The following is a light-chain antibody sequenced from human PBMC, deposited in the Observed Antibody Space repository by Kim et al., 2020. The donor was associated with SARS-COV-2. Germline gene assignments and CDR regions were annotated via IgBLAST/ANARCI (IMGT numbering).Light chain of an antibody. CDR3: QQYGASPLST. Sequence: PGERATPSCRASQSVSGDYLAWYQQRPGQAPRLLIYDASSRATGIPDRFSGSGSGTDFTLTISRLEPEDFAVYYCQQYGASPLSTFGQGTKLEI. V-gene: IGKV3-20*01. CDR1: QSVSGDY. J-gene: IGKJ2*01. CDR2: DAS.